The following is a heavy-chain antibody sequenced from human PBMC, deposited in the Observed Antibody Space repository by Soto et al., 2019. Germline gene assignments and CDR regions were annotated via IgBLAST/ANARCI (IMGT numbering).Heavy chain of an antibody. CDR2: INSTSRTI. CDR3: ARRGLTSVATPGFNYLDY. Sequence: EVLLMESGGGLVQPGGSLRLSCAASGFNFSTYSMNWVRQAPGKGLEWVSYINSTSRTIYYADSVKGRFSVSRDNAKNSLYLQMNSLRPEDTAVYYCARRGLTSVATPGFNYLDYWGQGTLVTVSS. J-gene: IGHJ4*02. V-gene: IGHV3-48*01. D-gene: IGHD4-17*01. CDR1: GFNFSTYS.